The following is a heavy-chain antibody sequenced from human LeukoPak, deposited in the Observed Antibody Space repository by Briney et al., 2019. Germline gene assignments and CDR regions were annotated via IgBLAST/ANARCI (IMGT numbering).Heavy chain of an antibody. CDR2: INSDGSST. Sequence: GGSLRLSCAASGFTFSRYWVHWVRQAPGKGLVWVSRINSDGSSTNYADSVKGRFTISRDNAKNTLYLQMNSLRVEDTAVYYCASSSGGFNWFDPWGQGTLVTVSS. V-gene: IGHV3-74*01. CDR1: GFTFSRYW. D-gene: IGHD3-22*01. J-gene: IGHJ5*02. CDR3: ASSSGGFNWFDP.